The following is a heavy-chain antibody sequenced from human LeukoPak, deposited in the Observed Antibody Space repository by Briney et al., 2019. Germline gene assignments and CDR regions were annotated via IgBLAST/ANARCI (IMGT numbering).Heavy chain of an antibody. D-gene: IGHD3-22*01. CDR1: GGTFSSYA. V-gene: IGHV1-69*13. CDR3: ARGRPPSDYYDSSGYFDY. CDR2: IIPIFGTA. J-gene: IGHJ4*02. Sequence: ASVKVSCKASGGTFSSYAISWVRQAPGQGLEWMGGIIPIFGTANYAQKFQGRVTITADESTSTAYMELSSLRSEDTAVYYCARGRPPSDYYDSSGYFDYWGQGTLVTVSS.